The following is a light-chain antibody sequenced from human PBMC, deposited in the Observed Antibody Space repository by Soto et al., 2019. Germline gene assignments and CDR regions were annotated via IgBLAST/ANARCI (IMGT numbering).Light chain of an antibody. CDR3: QQRSNWPPIT. CDR2: GAS. V-gene: IGKV3-11*01. J-gene: IGKJ5*01. Sequence: ENVITKSPGTLSLSPGVRASLSCRASQSVSSNLAWYQQKPGQAPRLLIYGASTRATGIPARFSGSGSGTDFTLTISSLEPEDFAVYYCQQRSNWPPITFGQGTRLEIK. CDR1: QSVSSN.